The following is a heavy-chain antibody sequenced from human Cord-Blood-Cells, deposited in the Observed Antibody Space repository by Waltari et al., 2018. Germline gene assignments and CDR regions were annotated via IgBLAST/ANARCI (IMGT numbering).Heavy chain of an antibody. Sequence: EVQLVQSGAEVKKPGESLKISCKGSGYSFTSYWIAWVRQMPGKGLEWMGIIDPGIADTRERPSLKGHVTISADKAIGTAYLQWSTLKASDTAMYHCARPVRTNTEYSGSYENAFDICGQGTMVTVSS. J-gene: IGHJ3*02. V-gene: IGHV5-51*01. CDR2: IDPGIADT. CDR3: ARPVRTNTEYSGSYENAFDI. D-gene: IGHD1-26*01. CDR1: GYSFTSYW.